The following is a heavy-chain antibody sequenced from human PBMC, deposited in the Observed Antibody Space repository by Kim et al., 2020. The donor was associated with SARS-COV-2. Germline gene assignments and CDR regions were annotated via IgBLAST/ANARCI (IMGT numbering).Heavy chain of an antibody. J-gene: IGHJ4*02. CDR2: YI. CDR3: ARDGSGTSGY. D-gene: IGHD3-10*01. Sequence: YIYYADSVKGRFTISRDNAKNSLYLQMNSLRAEDTAVYYCARDGSGTSGYWGQGTLVTVSS. V-gene: IGHV3-21*01.